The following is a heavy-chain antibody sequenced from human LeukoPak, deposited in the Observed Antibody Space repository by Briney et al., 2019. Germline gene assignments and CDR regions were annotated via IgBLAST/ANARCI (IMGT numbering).Heavy chain of an antibody. CDR2: IKQDGSEK. CDR3: ARDQSRHLYSGSYCSASAFDI. Sequence: GGSLRLSCAASGFTFSSYWMSWVRQAPGKGLEWVANIKQDGSEKYYVDSVKGRFTISRDNAKNSLYLQMNSLRAEDTAVYYCARDQSRHLYSGSYCSASAFDIWGQGTMVTVSS. J-gene: IGHJ3*02. V-gene: IGHV3-7*01. D-gene: IGHD1-26*01. CDR1: GFTFSSYW.